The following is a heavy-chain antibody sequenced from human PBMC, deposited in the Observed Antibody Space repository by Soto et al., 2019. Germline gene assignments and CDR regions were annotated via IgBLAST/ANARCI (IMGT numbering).Heavy chain of an antibody. CDR3: ARGTYYDFWSGYRPPYYYYGMDV. Sequence: PVESLKISCKGSGYSFTSYWIGWVRQMPGKGLEWMGIIYPGDSDTRYSPSFQGQVTISADKSISTAYLQWSSLKASDTAMYYCARGTYYDFWSGYRPPYYYYGMDVWGQGTTVTVSS. D-gene: IGHD3-3*01. J-gene: IGHJ6*02. CDR2: IYPGDSDT. V-gene: IGHV5-51*01. CDR1: GYSFTSYW.